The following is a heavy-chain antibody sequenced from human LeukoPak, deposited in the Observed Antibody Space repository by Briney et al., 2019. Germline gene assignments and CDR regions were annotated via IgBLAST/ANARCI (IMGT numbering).Heavy chain of an antibody. CDR3: AGERGGYGFY. Sequence: PGGSLRLSCAASGFTFNYYAMSWVRQAPGKGLEWVSVISGSGDSTNYADSVKGRFTISRDNSKNTLYLQMNSLRGDDTAMYYCAGERGGYGFYWGQGTLVTVSS. CDR1: GFTFNYYA. CDR2: ISGSGDST. D-gene: IGHD5-12*01. J-gene: IGHJ4*02. V-gene: IGHV3-23*01.